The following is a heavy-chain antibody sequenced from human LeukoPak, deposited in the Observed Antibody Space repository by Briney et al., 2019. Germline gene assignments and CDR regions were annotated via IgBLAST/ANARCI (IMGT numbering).Heavy chain of an antibody. V-gene: IGHV1-8*01. D-gene: IGHD6-19*01. CDR2: MNPNSGNT. Sequence: GASVKVSCKASGYTFTSYDINWVRQATGQGLEWMGWMNPNSGNTGYAQKFQGRVTMTRNTSISTAYMELSSLRSEDTAVYYCARDAAVAGNLLGYWGQGTLVTVSS. CDR1: GYTFTSYD. CDR3: ARDAAVAGNLLGY. J-gene: IGHJ4*02.